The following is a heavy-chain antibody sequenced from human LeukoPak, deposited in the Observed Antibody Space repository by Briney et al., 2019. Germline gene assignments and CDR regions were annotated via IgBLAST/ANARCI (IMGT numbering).Heavy chain of an antibody. J-gene: IGHJ4*02. CDR3: ATYRQVLLPFES. CDR1: GFTFSSYG. CDR2: IFPSGGEI. Sequence: GGSLRLSCAATGFTFSSYGMHWVRQPPGKGLEWVSSIFPSGGEIHYADSVGGRFTISRDNSKSTLSLQMNSLRAEDTAIYYCATYRQVLLPFESWGQGTLVTVSS. D-gene: IGHD2-8*02. V-gene: IGHV3-23*01.